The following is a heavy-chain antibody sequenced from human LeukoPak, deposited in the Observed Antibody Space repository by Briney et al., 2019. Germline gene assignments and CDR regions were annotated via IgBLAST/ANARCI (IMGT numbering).Heavy chain of an antibody. CDR3: ARGRTIFGVVIRDEY. CDR2: INHSGST. J-gene: IGHJ4*02. D-gene: IGHD3-3*01. CDR1: GGSFSGYY. Sequence: KPSETLSLTCAVYGGSFSGYYWSGIRQPPGKGLEWIGEINHSGSTNYNPSLKSRVTISVDTSKNQFSLKLSSVTAADTAVYYCARGRTIFGVVIRDEYWGQGTLVTVSS. V-gene: IGHV4-34*01.